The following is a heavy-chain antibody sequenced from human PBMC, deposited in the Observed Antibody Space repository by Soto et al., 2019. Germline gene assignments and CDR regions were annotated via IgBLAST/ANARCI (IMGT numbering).Heavy chain of an antibody. CDR2: IYYSGST. J-gene: IGHJ5*02. CDR3: ARHFDCSGGSCYSEYFAVGNWFDP. V-gene: IGHV4-39*01. Sequence: QVQLQESGPGLVKPSETLSLTCIVSGGSISSGRYYWGWIRQPPGKGLEWIGSIYYSGSTYSNPSLKSRVTISVDTSKHQFSLRLNSVTAADTAVYYCARHFDCSGGSCYSEYFAVGNWFDPWGQGTLVTVSS. CDR1: GGSISSGRYY. D-gene: IGHD2-15*01.